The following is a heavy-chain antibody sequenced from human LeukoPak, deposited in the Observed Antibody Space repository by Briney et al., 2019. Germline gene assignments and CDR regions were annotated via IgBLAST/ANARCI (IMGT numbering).Heavy chain of an antibody. V-gene: IGHV3-9*03. J-gene: IGHJ4*02. CDR2: ISWNSGSI. CDR1: GFTFDDYA. Sequence: GGSLRLSCAASGFTFDDYAMYWVRQAPGKGLEWVPGISWNSGSIGYADSVKGRFTISRDNAKNSLYLQMNSLRAEDMALYYCAKGLYSNLLGFDYCGQGTLVTVSS. CDR3: AKGLYSNLLGFDY. D-gene: IGHD4-11*01.